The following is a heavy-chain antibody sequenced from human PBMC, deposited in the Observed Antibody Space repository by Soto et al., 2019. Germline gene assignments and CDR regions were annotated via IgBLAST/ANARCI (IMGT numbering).Heavy chain of an antibody. J-gene: IGHJ6*03. CDR2: ISSSSYI. V-gene: IGHV3-21*01. D-gene: IGHD4-17*01. CDR1: GFTFSSYS. CDR3: ARDTTVDYGDYEGYYYYMDV. Sequence: EVQLVESGGGLVKPGGSLRLSCAASGFTFSSYSMNWVRQAPGKGLEWVSSISSSSYIYYADSVKGRFTISRDNAKNSLYLQMNSLRAEDTAVYYCARDTTVDYGDYEGYYYYMDVWGKGTTVTVSS.